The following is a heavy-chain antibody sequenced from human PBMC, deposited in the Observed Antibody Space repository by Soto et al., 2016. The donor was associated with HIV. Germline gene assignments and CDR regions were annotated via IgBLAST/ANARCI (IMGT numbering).Heavy chain of an antibody. CDR1: GASFSSTSYY. CDR2: IYYTGST. D-gene: IGHD3-16*01. Sequence: QVQLQESGPGLVKPSETLSLTCTVSGASFSSTSYYWGWIRQPPGKGLEWVGHIYYTGSTFSNPSLTSRVTMSIDTSKNQFSLKLRSVTAADTAVYYCGGGVXQTYFDYVGQGTLVTGLL. CDR3: GGGVXQTYFDY. J-gene: IGHJ4*02. V-gene: IGHV4-39*01.